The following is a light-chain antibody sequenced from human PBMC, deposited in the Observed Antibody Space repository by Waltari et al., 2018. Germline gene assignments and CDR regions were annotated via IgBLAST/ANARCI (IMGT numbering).Light chain of an antibody. CDR1: ENVKNN. CDR2: KAS. Sequence: DVQLNHAPSTLSASVRGRVNITCQASENVKNNLTWYQHQPGKAPKVLVHKASRLESGVPSRFSGSGYGTEFTLTISSLEPDDFATYYCHQYNTLPLTFGGGTKVEIK. V-gene: IGKV1-5*03. CDR3: HQYNTLPLT. J-gene: IGKJ4*01.